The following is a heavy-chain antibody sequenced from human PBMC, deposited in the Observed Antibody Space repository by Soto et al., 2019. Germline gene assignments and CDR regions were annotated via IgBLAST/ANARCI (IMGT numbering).Heavy chain of an antibody. D-gene: IGHD5-12*01. CDR2: ISYDGSNK. Sequence: QVQLVESGGGVVQPGRSLRLSCAASGFTFSSYGMHWVRQAPGKGLEWVAVISYDGSNKYYADSVKGRFTISRDNSKKTLYLQMNSLRAEDTAVYYCAKDREMATIFGYFDYWGQGTLVTVSS. CDR3: AKDREMATIFGYFDY. J-gene: IGHJ4*02. CDR1: GFTFSSYG. V-gene: IGHV3-30*18.